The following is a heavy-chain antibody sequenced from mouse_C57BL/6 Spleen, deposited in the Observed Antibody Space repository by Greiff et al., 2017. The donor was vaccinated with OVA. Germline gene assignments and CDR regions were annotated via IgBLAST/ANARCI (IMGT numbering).Heavy chain of an antibody. CDR3: ASYDGGGAYAMDY. Sequence: EVQLQQSGPELVKPGASVKISCKASGYSFTDYNMNWVKQSNGKSLEWIGVINPNYGTTSYNQKFKGKATLTVDQSASTAYMQLNSLTSEDSAVDYCASYDGGGAYAMDYWGQGTSVTVSS. CDR2: INPNYGTT. V-gene: IGHV1-39*01. CDR1: GYSFTDYN. J-gene: IGHJ4*01. D-gene: IGHD2-3*01.